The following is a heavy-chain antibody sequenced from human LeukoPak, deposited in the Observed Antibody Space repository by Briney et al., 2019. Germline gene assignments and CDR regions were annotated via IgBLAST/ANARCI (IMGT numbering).Heavy chain of an antibody. D-gene: IGHD3-3*01. CDR1: GHTPNTYG. J-gene: IGHJ6*03. V-gene: IGHV1-18*01. CDR3: ANVAKGRFVFYYLDV. CDR2: IFSYTGQT. Sequence: ASVKVSCKASGHTPNTYGFTWVRQAPGQGLEWIGWIFSYTGQTKYADKFQAMVTMTLDTSKTTAYLDLRSLRSDDTAVYFCANVAKGRFVFYYLDVWGEGKTVTVS.